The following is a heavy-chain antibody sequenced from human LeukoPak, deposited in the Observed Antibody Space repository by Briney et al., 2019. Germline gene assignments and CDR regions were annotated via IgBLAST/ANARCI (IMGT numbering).Heavy chain of an antibody. CDR3: ARGQSYLSF. D-gene: IGHD1-26*01. CDR2: ISSSGSTI. Sequence: QPGGSLRLSCAASGFTFSSYEMNWVRQAPGKGLEWVSYISSSGSTIYYADSVKGRFTISRDNAKNSLYLQMNSLRAEDTAVYYCARGQSYLSFWGQGTLVTVSS. V-gene: IGHV3-48*03. CDR1: GFTFSSYE. J-gene: IGHJ4*02.